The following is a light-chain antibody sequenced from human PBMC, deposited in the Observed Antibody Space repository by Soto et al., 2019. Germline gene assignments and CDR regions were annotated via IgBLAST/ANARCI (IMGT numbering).Light chain of an antibody. Sequence: DIVMTQSPATLSVSPGERATLSCRSSQSIGSNLAWYQQKPGQAPRLLIYAASIRDSDFPARCSGSGSGTEFTLTISGLQSDDFAVYFCQQYNKWPPWTFGHGTKVEIK. CDR1: QSIGSN. V-gene: IGKV3-15*01. J-gene: IGKJ1*01. CDR2: AAS. CDR3: QQYNKWPPWT.